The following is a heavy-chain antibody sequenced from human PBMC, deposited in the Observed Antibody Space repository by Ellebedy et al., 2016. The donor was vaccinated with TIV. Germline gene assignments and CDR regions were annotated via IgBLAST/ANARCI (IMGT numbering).Heavy chain of an antibody. Sequence: AASVKVSCKASGYTFTSYGISWVRQAPGQGLEWMGWISGYNGNTNYEQKFQGRVTMTSDTSTSTAYLELRSLRSDDTAVYYCARGTTVVEYYFDYWGQGTLVTVSS. CDR2: ISGYNGNT. CDR3: ARGTTVVEYYFDY. D-gene: IGHD4-23*01. CDR1: GYTFTSYG. J-gene: IGHJ4*02. V-gene: IGHV1-18*04.